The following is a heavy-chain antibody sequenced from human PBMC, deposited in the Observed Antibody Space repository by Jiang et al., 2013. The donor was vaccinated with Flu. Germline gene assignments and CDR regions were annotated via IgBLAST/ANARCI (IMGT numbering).Heavy chain of an antibody. D-gene: IGHD3-3*01. CDR2: IRSKAYGGTT. V-gene: IGHV3-49*03. J-gene: IGHJ4*02. CDR3: SRSERNYDFWSGYQYYFDY. CDR1: YA. Sequence: YAMSWFRQXPGKGLEWVGFIRSKAYGGTTEYAASVKGRFTISRDDSKSIAYLQMNSLKTEDTAVYYCSRSERNYDFWSGYQYYFDYWGQGTLVTVSS.